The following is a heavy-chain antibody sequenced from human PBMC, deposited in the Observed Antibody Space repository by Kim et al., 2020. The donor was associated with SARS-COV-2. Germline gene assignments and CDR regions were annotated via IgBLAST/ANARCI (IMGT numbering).Heavy chain of an antibody. V-gene: IGHV4-39*07. Sequence: SETLSLTCTVSGGSISSSSYYWGWIRQPPGKGLEWIGSIYYSGSTYYNPSLKSRVTISVDTSKNQFSLKLSSVTAADTAVYYCAREGVYSSGWYNYYYYGMDVWGQGTTVTVSS. J-gene: IGHJ6*02. CDR2: IYYSGST. D-gene: IGHD6-19*01. CDR3: AREGVYSSGWYNYYYYGMDV. CDR1: GGSISSSSYY.